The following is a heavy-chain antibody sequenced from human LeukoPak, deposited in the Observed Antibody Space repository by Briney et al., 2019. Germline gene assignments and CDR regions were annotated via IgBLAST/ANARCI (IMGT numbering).Heavy chain of an antibody. CDR3: AKVHRSIAVAGNWFDP. Sequence: SCKASGYTFTSYAMSWVRQAPGKGLEWVSAISGSGGSTYYADSVKGRFTISRDNSKNTLYLQMNSLRAEDTAVYYCAKVHRSIAVAGNWFDPWGQGTLVTVTS. D-gene: IGHD6-19*01. CDR2: ISGSGGST. V-gene: IGHV3-23*01. CDR1: GYTFTSYA. J-gene: IGHJ5*02.